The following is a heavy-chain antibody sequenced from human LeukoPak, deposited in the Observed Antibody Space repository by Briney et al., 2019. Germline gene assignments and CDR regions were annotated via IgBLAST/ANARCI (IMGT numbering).Heavy chain of an antibody. V-gene: IGHV4-34*01. J-gene: IGHJ3*02. CDR1: GGSFSGYY. CDR2: INHSGST. Sequence: PSETLSLTCAVYGGSFSGYYWSWIRQPPGKGLEWIGEINHSGSTNYNPSLKSRVTISVDTSKNQFSLKLSSVTAADTAVYYCARHPRITMIVVVITTLRHAFDIWGQGTMVTVSS. D-gene: IGHD3-22*01. CDR3: ARHPRITMIVVVITTLRHAFDI.